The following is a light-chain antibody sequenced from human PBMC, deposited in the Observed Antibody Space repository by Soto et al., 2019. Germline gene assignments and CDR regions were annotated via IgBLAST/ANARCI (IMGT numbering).Light chain of an antibody. CDR1: QTISPF. CDR2: ESS. Sequence: DIHLTHSPQSRSTSFEDRVTIXXXASQTISPFLNWYQCKPGKPPKLLIYESSNLRGGVSSRFRGSGSGTDFTLTIDRLQSDDFATYYCQHSSSDFTTFGQGTRLEIK. V-gene: IGKV1-39*01. J-gene: IGKJ5*01. CDR3: QHSSSDFTT.